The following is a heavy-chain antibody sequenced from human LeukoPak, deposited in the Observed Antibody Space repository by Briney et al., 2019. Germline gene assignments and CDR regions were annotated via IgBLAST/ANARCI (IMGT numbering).Heavy chain of an antibody. V-gene: IGHV3-23*01. CDR2: ISGSGDSQ. Sequence: PGGSLRLSCAASRFTFSSYAMSWVRQAPGEGLEWVSAISGSGDSQYYAVSVKGRFTISRDNSKNTLYLQMNSLRAEDTAVYYCAKSFSGYDITADFDIWGQGTMVTVSS. CDR3: AKSFSGYDITADFDI. J-gene: IGHJ3*02. CDR1: RFTFSSYA. D-gene: IGHD5-12*01.